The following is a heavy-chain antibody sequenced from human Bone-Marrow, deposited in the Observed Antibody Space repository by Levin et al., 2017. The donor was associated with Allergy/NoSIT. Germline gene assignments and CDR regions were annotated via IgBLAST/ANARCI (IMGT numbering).Heavy chain of an antibody. CDR2: ISHDGGYQ. J-gene: IGHJ4*02. D-gene: IGHD2-21*01. CDR1: GFTFSTFG. V-gene: IGHV3-30*18. Sequence: GGSRRLSCAASGFTFSTFGMHWVRQTPGKGLEWVAVISHDGGYQFYADSVKGRFTMSRDNSKNTLYLQMSSLRAEDTAVYFCAKDLCGGECYYFDYWGQGTLVTVSS. CDR3: AKDLCGGECYYFDY.